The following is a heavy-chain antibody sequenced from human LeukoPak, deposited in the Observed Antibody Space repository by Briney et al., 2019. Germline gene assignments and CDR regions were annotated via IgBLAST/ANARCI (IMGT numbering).Heavy chain of an antibody. CDR3: ASGAYCSSSTSCYTYYYGMDV. CDR1: GYTFTGYY. J-gene: IGHJ6*02. CDR2: INPNSGGT. Sequence: ASVEVSCKASGYTFTGYYMHWVRQAPGQGLEWMGWINPNSGGTNYAQKFQGRVTMTRDTSISTAYMELSRLRSDDTAVYYCASGAYCSSSTSCYTYYYGMDVWGQGTTVTVSS. D-gene: IGHD2-2*02. V-gene: IGHV1-2*02.